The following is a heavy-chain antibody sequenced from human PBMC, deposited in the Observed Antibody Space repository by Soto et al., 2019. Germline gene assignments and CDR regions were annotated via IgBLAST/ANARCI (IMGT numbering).Heavy chain of an antibody. Sequence: SETLSLTCTVSGGSISSYYWSWIRQPPGKGLEWIGYIYYSGSTNYNPSLKSRVTISVDTSKNRFSLKLSSVTAADTAVYYCARGVGSSGWTDFDYWGQGTLVT. CDR2: IYYSGST. V-gene: IGHV4-59*01. J-gene: IGHJ4*02. CDR3: ARGVGSSGWTDFDY. CDR1: GGSISSYY. D-gene: IGHD6-19*01.